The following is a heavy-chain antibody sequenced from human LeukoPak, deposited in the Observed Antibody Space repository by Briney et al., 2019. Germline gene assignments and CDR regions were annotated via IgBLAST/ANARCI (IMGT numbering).Heavy chain of an antibody. CDR3: ARASLSSRDYFDF. J-gene: IGHJ4*02. D-gene: IGHD6-19*01. V-gene: IGHV3-53*01. CDR2: IHSGGNT. CDR1: GFSVSSNY. Sequence: PGGSLRLSCAASGFSVSSNYMSWVRQVPGTGLEWLSIIHSGGNTYYADSVKGRFTISRDNSQNTLFLQMNSLRVEDTAVYSCARASLSSRDYFDFWGQGTLVTVSS.